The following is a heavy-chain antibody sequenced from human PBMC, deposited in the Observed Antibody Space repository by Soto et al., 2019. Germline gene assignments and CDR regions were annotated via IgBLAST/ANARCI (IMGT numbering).Heavy chain of an antibody. CDR3: ATERYCTVSTCYIGSAFNI. J-gene: IGHJ3*02. CDR2: IKQDGTEK. Sequence: GGSLRLSCAASGFTFTIYWMSWVRQTPGQGLQWVASIKQDGTEKYYVDSVKGRFTVSRDNAKNSVYLQMNSLRAEDTAVYYCATERYCTVSTCYIGSAFNIWGQGTMVTVSS. CDR1: GFTFTIYW. D-gene: IGHD2-2*02. V-gene: IGHV3-7*01.